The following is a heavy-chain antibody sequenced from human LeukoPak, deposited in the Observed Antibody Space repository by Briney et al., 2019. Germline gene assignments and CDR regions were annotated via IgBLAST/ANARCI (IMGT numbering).Heavy chain of an antibody. CDR2: ISGDGGST. V-gene: IGHV3-43*02. Sequence: PGGSLRLSCAASGFTFDDYAMHWVRQAPGQGLEWVSLISGDGGSTYYADTVKGRFTISRDNSKSSPYMQMNSLRTEDTALYCCAKVGAAHYYYYYMDVWGKGTTVTVSS. CDR1: GFTFDDYA. J-gene: IGHJ6*03. D-gene: IGHD1-26*01. CDR3: AKVGAAHYYYYYMDV.